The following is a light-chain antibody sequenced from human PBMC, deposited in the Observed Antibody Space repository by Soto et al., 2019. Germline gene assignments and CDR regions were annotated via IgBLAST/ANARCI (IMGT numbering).Light chain of an antibody. CDR3: QWYGISPPEYT. CDR1: QSISNNY. CDR2: DAS. Sequence: ETVLTQSPGTLSLSPGERATLSCRAGQSISNNYLSWYQQKPGQAPRLLIHDASNRATGIPDRFSGSGSGTDFTLTISRLEPEDFAVYYRQWYGISPPEYTFGQGTMLEI. J-gene: IGKJ2*01. V-gene: IGKV3-20*01.